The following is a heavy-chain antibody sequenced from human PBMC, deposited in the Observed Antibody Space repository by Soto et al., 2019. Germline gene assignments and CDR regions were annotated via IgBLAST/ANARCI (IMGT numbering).Heavy chain of an antibody. D-gene: IGHD2-15*01. CDR1: GFTFSNAW. CDR2: IKSKTDGGTT. J-gene: IGHJ4*02. CDR3: TTDPDCSGGSCYSDDY. Sequence: GGSLRLSCAASGFTFSNAWMSWVRQAPGKGLEWVGRIKSKTDGGTTDYATPVKGRFTISRDDSKNTLYLQMNSLKTEDTAVYYCTTDPDCSGGSCYSDDYWGQGTLVTVSS. V-gene: IGHV3-15*01.